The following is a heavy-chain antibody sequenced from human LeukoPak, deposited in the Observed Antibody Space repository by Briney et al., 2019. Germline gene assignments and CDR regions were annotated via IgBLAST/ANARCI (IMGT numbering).Heavy chain of an antibody. V-gene: IGHV3-23*01. Sequence: GGSLRLSCAASGFALSDYAMTWVRQAPGKGLEWVSAISGSGGTTYYAASVKGRFTISRDNSKNTLYLHMSSLRAEDTAVYYCAKGPYYVAADWGQETLVTVSS. CDR2: ISGSGGTT. J-gene: IGHJ4*02. D-gene: IGHD1-26*01. CDR1: GFALSDYA. CDR3: AKGPYYVAAD.